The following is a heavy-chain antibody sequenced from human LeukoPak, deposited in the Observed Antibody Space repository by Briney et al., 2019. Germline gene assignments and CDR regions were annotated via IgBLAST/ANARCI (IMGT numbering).Heavy chain of an antibody. D-gene: IGHD3-10*01. CDR3: TRETRTYYYGAGNWFDP. Sequence: GGSLRLSCAASGFTFSSYSMNWVRQAPGKGLEWVSYISSISSTIYYADSVKGRFTISRDNAKNSLYLQMNSLRAEDTAVYYCTRETRTYYYGAGNWFDPCGQGTLVMVSA. J-gene: IGHJ5*02. CDR1: GFTFSSYS. CDR2: ISSISSTI. V-gene: IGHV3-48*01.